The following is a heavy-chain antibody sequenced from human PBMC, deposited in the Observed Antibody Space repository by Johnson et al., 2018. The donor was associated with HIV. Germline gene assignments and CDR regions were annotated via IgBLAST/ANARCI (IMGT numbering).Heavy chain of an antibody. CDR2: IKSKTDGGTT. CDR1: GFTFSNAW. D-gene: IGHD5-24*01. V-gene: IGHV3-15*01. J-gene: IGHJ3*02. Sequence: VQLVESGGGLVKPGVSLRLSCAASGFTFSNAWMSWVRQAPGKGLEWVGRIKSKTDGGTTDYAAPVNGRFTISRDDSKNTLYLQMNSLKTEDTAVYYCTTERWLQQRAFDIWGQGTMVTVSS. CDR3: TTERWLQQRAFDI.